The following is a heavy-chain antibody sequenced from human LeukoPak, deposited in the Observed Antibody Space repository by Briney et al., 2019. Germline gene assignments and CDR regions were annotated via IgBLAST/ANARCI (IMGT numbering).Heavy chain of an antibody. CDR2: GPARNKPNSCST. V-gene: IGHV3-72*01. D-gene: IGHD6-19*01. Sequence: GGSLGLSCEGSGSTFSDHHMDWVRQAPGMGLEWVGRGPARNKPNSCSTQYAASVRGRFTISRDDSKNSLYLQINSLRTEDTAMSYCTRVLTTDRGWYTFEFWGQGVLVTVSS. CDR3: TRVLTTDRGWYTFEF. J-gene: IGHJ4*02. CDR1: GSTFSDHH.